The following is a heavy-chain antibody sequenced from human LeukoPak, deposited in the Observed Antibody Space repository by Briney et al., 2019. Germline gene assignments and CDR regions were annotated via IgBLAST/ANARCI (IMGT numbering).Heavy chain of an antibody. CDR2: IIPIFGTA. D-gene: IGHD6-13*01. Sequence: GASVKVSCKASGGTFSSYAISWVRQAPGQGLEWVGGIIPIFGTANYAQKFHGRGTITADNSTSTAYMELSSLRSEDTAVYYCARDLGYSSSWLMGFWFDPWGQGTLVTVSS. V-gene: IGHV1-69*06. CDR3: ARDLGYSSSWLMGFWFDP. CDR1: GGTFSSYA. J-gene: IGHJ5*02.